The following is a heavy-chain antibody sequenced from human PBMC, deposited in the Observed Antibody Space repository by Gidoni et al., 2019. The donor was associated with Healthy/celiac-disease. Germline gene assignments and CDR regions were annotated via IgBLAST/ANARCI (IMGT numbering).Heavy chain of an antibody. CDR3: ARGGYYYEGYYFDY. CDR2: IYYSGST. CDR1: GGSVSSGSYY. D-gene: IGHD3-22*01. Sequence: QVQLQESGPGLVKPSETLSLTCTVSGGSVSSGSYYWSWIRQPPGKGLEWIGYIYYSGSTNYNPSLKSRVTISVDTSKNQFSLKLSSVTAADTAVYYCARGGYYYEGYYFDYWGQGTLVTVSS. V-gene: IGHV4-61*01. J-gene: IGHJ4*02.